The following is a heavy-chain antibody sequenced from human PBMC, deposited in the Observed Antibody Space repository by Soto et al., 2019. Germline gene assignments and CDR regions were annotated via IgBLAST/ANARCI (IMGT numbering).Heavy chain of an antibody. Sequence: SVKVSCKASGGTFSSYAISWVRQAPGQGLEWMGGIIPIFGTANYAQKFQGRVTITADESTSTAYMELSSLRSEDTAVYYCANFGHGTTGYFDYWGQGTLVTVSS. D-gene: IGHD1-1*01. J-gene: IGHJ4*02. CDR1: GGTFSSYA. CDR2: IIPIFGTA. CDR3: ANFGHGTTGYFDY. V-gene: IGHV1-69*13.